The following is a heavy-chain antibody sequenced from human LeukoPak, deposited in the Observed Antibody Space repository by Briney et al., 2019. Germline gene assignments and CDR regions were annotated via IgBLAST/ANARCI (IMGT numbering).Heavy chain of an antibody. Sequence: GGSLRLSCAASGFTFSSYSMNWVRQASGKGLEWVSYISSSSSTIYYADSVKGRFTISRDNAKNSLYLQMNSLRAEDTAVYYCARDIAVAGVVVKGTVDYWGQGTLVTVSS. J-gene: IGHJ4*02. CDR3: ARDIAVAGVVVKGTVDY. CDR1: GFTFSSYS. V-gene: IGHV3-48*04. CDR2: ISSSSSTI. D-gene: IGHD6-19*01.